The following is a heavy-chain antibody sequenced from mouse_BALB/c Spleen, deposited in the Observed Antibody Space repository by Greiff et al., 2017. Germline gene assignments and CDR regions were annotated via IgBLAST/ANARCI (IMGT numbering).Heavy chain of an antibody. CDR2: ISTYYGDA. CDR1: GYTFTDYA. Sequence: QVQLKESGAELVRPGVSVKISCKGSGYTFTDYAMHWVKQSHAKSLEWIGVISTYYGDASYNQKFKGKATMTVDKSSSTAYMELARLTSEDSAIYYCARWGSPYYAMDYWGQGTSVTVSS. CDR3: ARWGSPYYAMDY. J-gene: IGHJ4*01. V-gene: IGHV1S137*01.